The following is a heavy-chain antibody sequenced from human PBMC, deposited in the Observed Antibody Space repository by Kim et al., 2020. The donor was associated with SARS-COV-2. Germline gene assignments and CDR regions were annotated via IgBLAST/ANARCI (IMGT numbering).Heavy chain of an antibody. CDR2: INHSGST. CDR1: GGSFSGYY. J-gene: IGHJ4*02. D-gene: IGHD6-13*01. Sequence: SETLSLTCAVYGGSFSGYYWSWIRQPPGKGLEWIGEINHSGSTNYNPSLKSRVTISVDTSKNQFSLKLSSVTAADTAVYYCARGLLVAAADYWGQGTLVTVSS. V-gene: IGHV4-34*01. CDR3: ARGLLVAAADY.